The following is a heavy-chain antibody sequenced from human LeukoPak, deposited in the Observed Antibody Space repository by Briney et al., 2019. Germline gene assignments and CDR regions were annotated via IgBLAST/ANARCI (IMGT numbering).Heavy chain of an antibody. CDR3: ARDGVNSSFWHFFES. CDR2: IWYDGSKS. V-gene: IGHV3-33*01. CDR1: GFTFSHYS. Sequence: PGRSLRLSCAECGFTFSHYSMHWVRQAPGKGLEWVALIWYDGSKSDYSESVKGRFTISRDNSKNTLSLQMNSLRGDDTAVYYCARDGVNSSFWHFFESWGQGTLVTVSS. J-gene: IGHJ4*02. D-gene: IGHD2/OR15-2a*01.